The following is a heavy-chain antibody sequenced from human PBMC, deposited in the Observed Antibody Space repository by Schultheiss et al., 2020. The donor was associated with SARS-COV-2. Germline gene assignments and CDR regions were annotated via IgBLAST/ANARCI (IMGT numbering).Heavy chain of an antibody. D-gene: IGHD2-15*01. CDR2: INPSGGST. J-gene: IGHJ5*02. CDR1: GYTFTSYY. Sequence: ASVKVSCKASGYTFTSYYMHWVRQAPGQGLEWMGIINPSGGSTSYAQKFQGRVTMTRDTSTSTVYMELSSLRSEDTAVYYCAREGGYCSGGSCYGENWFDPWGQGTLVTVAS. V-gene: IGHV1-46*01. CDR3: AREGGYCSGGSCYGENWFDP.